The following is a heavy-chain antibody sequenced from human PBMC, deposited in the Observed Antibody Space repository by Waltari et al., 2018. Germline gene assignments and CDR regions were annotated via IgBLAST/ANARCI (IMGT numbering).Heavy chain of an antibody. D-gene: IGHD2-2*01. J-gene: IGHJ6*02. CDR3: ARWNKYCSSTSCYYYYGMDV. V-gene: IGHV4-59*01. Sequence: QVQLQESGPGLVKPSETLSLTCTVSGGSINSYYWSWIRQPPGKGLEWIGYIYYSGSTNYNPSLKSRVTISVDTSKNQFSLKLSSVTAADTAVYYCARWNKYCSSTSCYYYYGMDVWGQGTTVTVSS. CDR2: IYYSGST. CDR1: GGSINSYY.